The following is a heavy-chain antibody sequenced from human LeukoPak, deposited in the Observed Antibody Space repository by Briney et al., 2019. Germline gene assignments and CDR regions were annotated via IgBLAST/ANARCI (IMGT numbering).Heavy chain of an antibody. CDR1: GASVTNGLYY. V-gene: IGHV4-61*01. J-gene: IGHJ6*03. Sequence: SETLSLTCTVSGASVTNGLYYWSCIRQTPGKGLEWVGYIDYRGNTKYNPSLQSRVFIFVDTSESQFSLRLSSVTAADTAVYYCARRVYDYYYYMDVWGSGTTVTVSS. D-gene: IGHD2/OR15-2a*01. CDR3: ARRVYDYYYYMDV. CDR2: IDYRGNT.